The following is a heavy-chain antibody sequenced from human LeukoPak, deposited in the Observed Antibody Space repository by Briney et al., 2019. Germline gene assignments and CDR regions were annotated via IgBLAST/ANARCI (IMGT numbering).Heavy chain of an antibody. Sequence: GGSLRLSCAASGFTFDDYAMHWVRQAPGKGLEWVSGISWNSGSIGYADSVKDRFTISRDNAKNSLYLQMNSLRAEDTALYYCARGTGDYWGQGTLVTVSS. CDR1: GFTFDDYA. CDR2: ISWNSGSI. J-gene: IGHJ4*02. D-gene: IGHD2-15*01. CDR3: ARGTGDY. V-gene: IGHV3-9*01.